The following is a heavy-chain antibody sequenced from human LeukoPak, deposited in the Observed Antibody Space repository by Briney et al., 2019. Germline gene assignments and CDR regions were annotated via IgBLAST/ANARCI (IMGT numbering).Heavy chain of an antibody. CDR1: GFTFSSYS. Sequence: GGSLRLSCAASGFTFSSYSMNWVRQAPGKGLEWVSSISSSSSYIYYADSVKGRFTISRDNAKNSLYLQMNSLRAEDTAVYYCARGEPTKARSSADYWGQGTLVTVSS. J-gene: IGHJ4*02. V-gene: IGHV3-21*01. CDR3: ARGEPTKARSSADY. D-gene: IGHD6-6*01. CDR2: ISSSSSYI.